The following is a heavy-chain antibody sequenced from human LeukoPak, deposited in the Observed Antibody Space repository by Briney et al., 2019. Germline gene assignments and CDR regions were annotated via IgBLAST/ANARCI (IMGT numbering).Heavy chain of an antibody. CDR1: GFTFSSYA. CDR3: AKSGRKQLVQEGFDY. J-gene: IGHJ4*02. CDR2: ISGSGGST. V-gene: IGHV3-23*01. D-gene: IGHD6-6*01. Sequence: PGGSLRLSCAASGFTFSSYAMSWVRQAPGKGLEWVSAISGSGGSTYYADSVKGRFTISRDNSKNTLYLQMNSLRAEDTAVYYCAKSGRKQLVQEGFDYWGQGTLVTVSS.